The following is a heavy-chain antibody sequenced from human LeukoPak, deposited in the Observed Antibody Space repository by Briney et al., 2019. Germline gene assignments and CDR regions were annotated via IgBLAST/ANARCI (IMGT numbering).Heavy chain of an antibody. J-gene: IGHJ4*02. CDR1: GGSISSYY. CDR2: IYTSGST. CDR3: ARFEPAAIFFDY. Sequence: PSETLSLTCTVSGGSISSYYWSWIRQPPGKGLEYIGYIYTSGSTNYNPSLKSRVTVSVDTSKNQFPLKLSSVTAADTAVYYCARFEPAAIFFDYWGQGTLVTVSS. D-gene: IGHD2-2*02. V-gene: IGHV4-4*09.